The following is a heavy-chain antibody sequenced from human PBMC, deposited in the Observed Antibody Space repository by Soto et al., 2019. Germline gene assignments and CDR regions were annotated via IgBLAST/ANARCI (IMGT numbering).Heavy chain of an antibody. V-gene: IGHV1-18*01. CDR3: AREASVLIPAAQPSRFDS. D-gene: IGHD2-2*01. CDR2: ISPYSGYT. CDR1: RHTFSFMKYG. J-gene: IGHJ4*02. Sequence: KFSCKASRHTFSFMKYGINWVRQAPGQGLEWVGWISPYSGYTHSAQKFHGRLTLTTDTAASTAYMELRILRSADTALYYCAREASVLIPAAQPSRFDSWGQGTLVTVSS.